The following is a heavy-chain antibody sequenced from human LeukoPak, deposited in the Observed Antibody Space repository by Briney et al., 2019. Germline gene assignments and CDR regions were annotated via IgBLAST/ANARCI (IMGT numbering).Heavy chain of an antibody. V-gene: IGHV5-51*01. J-gene: IGHJ3*01. CDR3: ASSKGYSSIRHDAFDV. CDR1: GYSFPTYW. Sequence: GESLKISCKGSGYSFPTYWIGWVRQMPGKGLEWMGIIYPGDSDTRYSPSFQGQVTISADKSISTAYLQWSSLKASDTAMYYCASSKGYSSIRHDAFDVWGQGTMVTVSS. CDR2: IYPGDSDT. D-gene: IGHD6-13*01.